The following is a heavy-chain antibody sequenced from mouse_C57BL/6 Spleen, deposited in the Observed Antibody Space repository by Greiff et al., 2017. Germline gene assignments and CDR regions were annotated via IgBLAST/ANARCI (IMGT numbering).Heavy chain of an antibody. CDR1: GFTFSSYA. V-gene: IGHV5-9-1*02. D-gene: IGHD2-3*01. CDR3: TRDGDDGYPGYYFDY. CDR2: ISSGGDYI. Sequence: EVMLVESGEGLVKPGGSLKLSCAASGFTFSSYAMSWVRQTPEKRLEWVAYISSGGDYIYYADTVKGRFTISRDNARNTLYLHMSSLKSEDTAMYYCTRDGDDGYPGYYFDYWGQGTTLTVSS. J-gene: IGHJ2*01.